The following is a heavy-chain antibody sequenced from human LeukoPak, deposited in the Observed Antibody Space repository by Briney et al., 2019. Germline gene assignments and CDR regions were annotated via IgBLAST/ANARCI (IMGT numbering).Heavy chain of an antibody. D-gene: IGHD3-22*01. CDR3: ARGQRITMTD. CDR2: ISDRGST. CDR1: GGSISSGVYY. Sequence: SETLSLTCTVSGGSISSGVYYWSWIRQHPGKGLEWVGYISDRGSTYYNPSLKSRVTVSVDTSKSQFSLKLHSVTAADTAVYYCARGQRITMTDWGQGTLVTVSS. V-gene: IGHV4-31*03. J-gene: IGHJ4*02.